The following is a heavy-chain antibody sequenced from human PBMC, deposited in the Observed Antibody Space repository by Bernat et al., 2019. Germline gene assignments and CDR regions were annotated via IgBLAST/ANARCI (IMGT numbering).Heavy chain of an antibody. J-gene: IGHJ3*02. V-gene: IGHV3-33*01. CDR2: IWYDGSNK. CDR3: ARSIQSFDI. Sequence: QVQLVESGGGVVQPGRSLRLSCAASGFTFSSYGMHWVRQAPGKGLEWVAVIWYDGSNKYYADSVKGRFTISRDNSKNTLYLQMNSLRAEDTAVYYCARSIQSFDIWGQGTMVTVSS. D-gene: IGHD4-11*01. CDR1: GFTFSSYG.